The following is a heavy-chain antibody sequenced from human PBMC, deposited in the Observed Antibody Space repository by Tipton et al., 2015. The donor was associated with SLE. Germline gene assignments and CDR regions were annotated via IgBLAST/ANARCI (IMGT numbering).Heavy chain of an antibody. CDR1: GGSISSYY. CDR2: IYTSGST. D-gene: IGHD1-7*01. J-gene: IGHJ4*02. V-gene: IGHV4-4*09. Sequence: TLSLTCTVSGGSISSYYWSWIRQPPGKGLEWIGYIYTSGSTNYNPSLKSRVTISVDTSKNQFSLKLSSVTAADTAVYYCARSLNWNYFESHFVYWGQGTLVTVSS. CDR3: ARSLNWNYFESHFVY.